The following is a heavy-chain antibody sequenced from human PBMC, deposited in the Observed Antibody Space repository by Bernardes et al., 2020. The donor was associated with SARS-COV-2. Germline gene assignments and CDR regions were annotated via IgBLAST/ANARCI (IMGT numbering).Heavy chain of an antibody. CDR1: GDTFNGYG. CDR3: ATMIRAIDY. V-gene: IGHV1-18*04. D-gene: IGHD3-10*01. Sequence: ASVKVSCKASGDTFNGYGFSWVRQAPGQGLEWMGWISFHTGQTDYALRFQGRVTMTTDTATRTAFMELRSLRSDDTAMYYCATMIRAIDYWGQGTLVT. CDR2: ISFHTGQT. J-gene: IGHJ4*02.